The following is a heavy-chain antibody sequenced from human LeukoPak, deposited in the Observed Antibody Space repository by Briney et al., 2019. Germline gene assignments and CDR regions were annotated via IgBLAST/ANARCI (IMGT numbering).Heavy chain of an antibody. J-gene: IGHJ4*02. CDR3: ARDLKDTAMVFDY. V-gene: IGHV4-31*03. D-gene: IGHD5-18*01. CDR1: GGSISSGGYY. CDR2: IYYSGST. Sequence: TLSLTCTVSGGSISSGGYYWSWIRQHPGKGLEWIGYIYYSGSTYYNPSLKSRVTISVDTSKNQFSLKLSSVTAADTAVYYCARDLKDTAMVFDYWGQGTLVTVSS.